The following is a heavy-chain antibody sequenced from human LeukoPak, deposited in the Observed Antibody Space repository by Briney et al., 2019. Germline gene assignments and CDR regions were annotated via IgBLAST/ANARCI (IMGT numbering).Heavy chain of an antibody. V-gene: IGHV3-74*01. Sequence: GGSLRLSCAASGFTFSTYCMHWVRQAPGKGPMWVSRICPDGTVTNYADSVKARFIIPRDNARNTVYLQMNSLRVEDTAVYYCVRDFRSADYWGQGTLVTVSS. CDR2: ICPDGTVT. CDR3: VRDFRSADY. CDR1: GFTFSTYC. J-gene: IGHJ4*02.